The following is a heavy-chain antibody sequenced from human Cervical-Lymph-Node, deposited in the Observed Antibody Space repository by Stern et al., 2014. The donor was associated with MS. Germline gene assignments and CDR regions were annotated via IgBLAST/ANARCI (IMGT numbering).Heavy chain of an antibody. D-gene: IGHD3-22*01. CDR3: AAEPMYYSDSVGAFDI. Sequence: QLVQSGPEVKKPGTSVKVSCKASGFTFTSSAVQWVRQARGQLLEWIGWIVAGSGNTNYAQRFQERVTITRDMSTSTAYMELSSLRSEDTAVYYCAAEPMYYSDSVGAFDIWGQGTMVTVSS. V-gene: IGHV1-58*01. CDR2: IVAGSGNT. CDR1: GFTFTSSA. J-gene: IGHJ3*02.